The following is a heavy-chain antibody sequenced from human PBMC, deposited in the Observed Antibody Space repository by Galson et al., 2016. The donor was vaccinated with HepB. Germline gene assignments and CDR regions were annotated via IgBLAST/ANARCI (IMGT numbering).Heavy chain of an antibody. V-gene: IGHV3-21*01. CDR2: ISSSSGFR. CDR3: ARDSGSGVVVPVASPRLDY. CDR1: GLTFRSYT. Sequence: SLRLSCAVSGLTFRSYTMNWVRQAPGKGLEWVSFISSSSGFRYYADSVKGRFTISRDNAKSSLYLQMNSLRAEDTAVYYCARDSGSGVVVPVASPRLDYWGQGTLVTVSS. D-gene: IGHD2-2*01. J-gene: IGHJ4*02.